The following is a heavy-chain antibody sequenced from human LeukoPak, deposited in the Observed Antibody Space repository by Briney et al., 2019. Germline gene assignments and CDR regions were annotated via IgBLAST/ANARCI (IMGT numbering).Heavy chain of an antibody. J-gene: IGHJ4*02. V-gene: IGHV4-34*01. Sequence: SETLSLTCAVYGGSFSGYYWSWIPHPPGEGLEWIGEINHSGSTNYNPSLRSRVTISVDTSKNKFSLKLSSVTAADTAVYYCARHYGSGSYYRNAYFDYWGQGTLVTVSS. CDR1: GGSFSGYY. CDR2: INHSGST. CDR3: ARHYGSGSYYRNAYFDY. D-gene: IGHD3-10*01.